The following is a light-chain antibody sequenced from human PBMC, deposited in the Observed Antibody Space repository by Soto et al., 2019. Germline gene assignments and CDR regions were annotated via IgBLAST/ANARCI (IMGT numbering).Light chain of an antibody. CDR2: DVT. CDR3: TSYATSNTLI. Sequence: QSALTQPASVSVSPGQSITISCTGTNSDIGTYNSVSWYQQHAGKVPKLMIYDVTNRPSGVSDRFSGSKSGNTASLTISGLQAEDEADYYCTSYATSNTLIFGGGTKLTVL. V-gene: IGLV2-14*01. CDR1: NSDIGTYNS. J-gene: IGLJ2*01.